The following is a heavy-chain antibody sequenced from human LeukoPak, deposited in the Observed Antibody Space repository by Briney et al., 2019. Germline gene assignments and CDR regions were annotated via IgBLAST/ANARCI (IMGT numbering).Heavy chain of an antibody. CDR3: AREVSEGHDFWSGYYTGYYYYMDV. D-gene: IGHD3-3*01. CDR2: IYTSGST. Sequence: PSETLSLTCTVSGGSISSGSYYWSWIRQPAGKGLEWIGRIYTSGSTNYNPSLKSRVTISVDTSKNQFSLKLSSVTAADTAVYYCAREVSEGHDFWSGYYTGYYYYMDVWGKGTTVTVSS. V-gene: IGHV4-61*02. J-gene: IGHJ6*03. CDR1: GGSISSGSYY.